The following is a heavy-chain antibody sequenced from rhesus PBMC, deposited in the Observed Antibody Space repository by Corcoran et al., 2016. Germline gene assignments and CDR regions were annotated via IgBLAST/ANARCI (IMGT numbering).Heavy chain of an antibody. CDR2: IFCSDGTS. J-gene: IGHJ4*01. CDR3: AMGGPNSIY. Sequence: QVQLQESGPGLVKPSETLSLTCAVSGGCITGNYWSWSRQPPGKGLEGIGRIFCSDGTSLYHPFLPRRVTISADPAKNQFSLKLRAVTAPDTAVYYCAMGGPNSIYWGQGVLVTVSS. V-gene: IGHV4-160*01. D-gene: IGHD1-44*01. CDR1: GGCITGNY.